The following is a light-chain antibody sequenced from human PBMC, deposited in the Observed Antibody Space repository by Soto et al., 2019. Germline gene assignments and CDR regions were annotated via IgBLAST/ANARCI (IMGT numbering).Light chain of an antibody. Sequence: DIQMTQSPSTLSVSVGDRVTITCRASQTISSWLAWYQQKPGKAPKLLIYKASTLKCGVPSRFSGRGSGTEFTLTISSLQPDDFANYYCQHYNSYSEAFGQGANVALK. CDR2: KAS. V-gene: IGKV1-5*03. J-gene: IGKJ1*01. CDR1: QTISSW. CDR3: QHYNSYSEA.